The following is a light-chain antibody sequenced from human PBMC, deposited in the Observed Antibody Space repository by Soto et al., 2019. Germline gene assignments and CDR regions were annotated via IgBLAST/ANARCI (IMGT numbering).Light chain of an antibody. CDR2: KAS. Sequence: DIQMTQSPSTLSGSVGARVTITCRASQTISSWLAWYQQKPGKAPKLLIYKASTLKSGVPSRFSGSGSGTEFTLTISSLQPDDGATYYGQHYNSYSEAFGQGTKVDIK. V-gene: IGKV1-5*03. CDR1: QTISSW. J-gene: IGKJ1*01. CDR3: QHYNSYSEA.